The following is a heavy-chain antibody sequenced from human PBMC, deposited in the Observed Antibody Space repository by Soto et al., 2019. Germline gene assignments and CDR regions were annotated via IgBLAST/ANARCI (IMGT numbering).Heavy chain of an antibody. V-gene: IGHV1-18*01. J-gene: IGHJ6*02. Sequence: GASVKVSCKASGYTFSRYGISWVRQAPGQGLEWMGWISGYNGDTIYAQKVQGRVTMTIDTSTYTAYMELRSLTSDDTAIYYCAKNGQPPYYYGMDVWGQGTTVTVSS. CDR1: GYTFSRYG. D-gene: IGHD2-8*01. CDR2: ISGYNGDT. CDR3: AKNGQPPYYYGMDV.